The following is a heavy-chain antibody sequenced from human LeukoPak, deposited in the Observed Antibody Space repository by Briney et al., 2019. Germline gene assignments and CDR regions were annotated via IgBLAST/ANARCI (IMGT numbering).Heavy chain of an antibody. CDR3: ARGGGRYYDFWSGKPLGPYNWFDP. D-gene: IGHD3-3*01. V-gene: IGHV4-59*01. CDR2: IYSSGST. J-gene: IGHJ5*02. CDR1: GDSISGYY. Sequence: PSETLSLTCTVSGDSISGYYWSWIRQPPGKGLEWIGFIYSSGSTNYNPSLKSRVTISVDTSKNQFALRVNSVTAADTAVYYCARGGGRYYDFWSGKPLGPYNWFDPWGQGTLVTVSS.